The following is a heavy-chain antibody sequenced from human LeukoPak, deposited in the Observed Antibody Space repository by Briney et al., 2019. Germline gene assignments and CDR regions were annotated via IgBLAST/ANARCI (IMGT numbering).Heavy chain of an antibody. D-gene: IGHD3-22*01. J-gene: IGHJ4*02. CDR1: GFTFSIYA. CDR3: AKKGYYDGSGYYMYYFDH. Sequence: PGGSLRLSCAASGFTFSIYAMSWGRQVPGKGLEWGSAISGSGGTAYYADSVKGRFTISRDNSKNTLYLQMNSLRAEDTAVYYCAKKGYYDGSGYYMYYFDHWGQGTLVTVSS. V-gene: IGHV3-23*01. CDR2: ISGSGGTA.